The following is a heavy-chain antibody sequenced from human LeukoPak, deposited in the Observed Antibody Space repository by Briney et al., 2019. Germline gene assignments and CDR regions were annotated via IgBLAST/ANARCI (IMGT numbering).Heavy chain of an antibody. CDR1: GFTFSSYA. D-gene: IGHD4-17*01. Sequence: GGSLRLSCAASGFTFSSYAMHWVRQAPGKGLEWVAVISYDGSNKYYADSVKGRFTISRDNSKNTLYLQMNSLRAEDTAVYYCAKDRTTVTTGRTFDYWGQGTLVTVSS. CDR2: ISYDGSNK. J-gene: IGHJ4*02. CDR3: AKDRTTVTTGRTFDY. V-gene: IGHV3-30-3*01.